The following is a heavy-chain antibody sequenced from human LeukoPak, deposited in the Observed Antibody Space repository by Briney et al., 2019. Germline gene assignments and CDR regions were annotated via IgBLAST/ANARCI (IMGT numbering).Heavy chain of an antibody. CDR2: ISRNGGST. D-gene: IGHD2/OR15-2a*01. CDR3: VKDLRSDFMGVLSRYLSY. V-gene: IGHV3-64D*09. J-gene: IGHJ4*02. Sequence: PGGSLRLSCSASGFTFSSFAMHWVRQAPGKGLEYVAAISRNGGSTYYADSVKGRFTISRDNSKNTLYLQMSSLTAEDTAVYLCVKDLRSDFMGVLSRYLSYWGQGTLVTVSS. CDR1: GFTFSSFA.